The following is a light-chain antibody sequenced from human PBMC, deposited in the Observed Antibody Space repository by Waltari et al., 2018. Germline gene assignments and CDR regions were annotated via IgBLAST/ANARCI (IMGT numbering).Light chain of an antibody. Sequence: DIQATQSPSSLSASIGDRVTITYRASQSISNYLNWYQQRPGKAPKLLIYGASTLQSGVSSRFSGSGSGTDFTLTINNLQPEDFATYYCQQTYGSPCSFGQGTKLEMK. CDR2: GAS. V-gene: IGKV1-39*01. CDR3: QQTYGSPCS. CDR1: QSISNY. J-gene: IGKJ2*04.